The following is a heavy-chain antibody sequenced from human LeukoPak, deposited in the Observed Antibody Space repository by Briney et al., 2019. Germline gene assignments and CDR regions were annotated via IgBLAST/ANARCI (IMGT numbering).Heavy chain of an antibody. V-gene: IGHV3-33*06. CDR3: AKDRDTAMEIDY. D-gene: IGHD5-18*01. J-gene: IGHJ4*02. Sequence: GGFLRLSCAASAFTFSTYGMHWVRQAPGKGLEWVAVIWYDGSNKYYADSVKGRFTISRDNSKNTLYLQMNSLRAEDTAVYYCAKDRDTAMEIDYWGQGTLVTVSS. CDR1: AFTFSTYG. CDR2: IWYDGSNK.